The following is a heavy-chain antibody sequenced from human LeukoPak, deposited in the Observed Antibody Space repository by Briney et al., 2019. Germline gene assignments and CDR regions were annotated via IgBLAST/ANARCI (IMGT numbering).Heavy chain of an antibody. D-gene: IGHD1-26*01. CDR2: IIPGPRIT. CDR1: GGTFSTSG. V-gene: IGHV1-69*04. CDR3: AGLEKLAVSGDAFHI. J-gene: IGHJ3*02. Sequence: SSMKVSCKASGGTFSTSGLSWVRQAPGQGLEWVGRIIPGPRITDYAQKVQGRVTITADESTKTAYMELRSLRSEDTVVYYCAGLEKLAVSGDAFHIWGQGTMVTVSS.